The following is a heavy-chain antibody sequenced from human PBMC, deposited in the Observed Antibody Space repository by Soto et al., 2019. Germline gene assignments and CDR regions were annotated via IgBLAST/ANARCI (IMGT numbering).Heavy chain of an antibody. J-gene: IGHJ4*02. CDR2: ISAHNGNT. CDR3: ARGRYGDY. D-gene: IGHD1-1*01. V-gene: IGHV1-18*01. CDR1: GYAFTTYG. Sequence: QVHLVQSGAEVKKPGASVKVSCKGSGYAFTTYGITWVRQAPGQGLEWMGWISAHNGNTNYAQKLQGRVSVSRDTSSSPAYMELRGLRPDGTAVYYCARGRYGDYWGQGALVSVSS.